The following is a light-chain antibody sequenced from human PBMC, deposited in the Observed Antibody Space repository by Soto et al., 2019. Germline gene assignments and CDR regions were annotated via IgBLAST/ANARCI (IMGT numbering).Light chain of an antibody. CDR2: KAS. V-gene: IGKV1-5*03. CDR3: QQYNTYSRT. Sequence: DIPMTQSPSTLSASVGDRVTITCRPSQSISSWLAWYQQKPGKAPKLLIYKASSLESGVPSRFSGSGSGTEFTLTVSSLQPDDFATYYCQQYNTYSRTFGQGTKVEIK. J-gene: IGKJ1*01. CDR1: QSISSW.